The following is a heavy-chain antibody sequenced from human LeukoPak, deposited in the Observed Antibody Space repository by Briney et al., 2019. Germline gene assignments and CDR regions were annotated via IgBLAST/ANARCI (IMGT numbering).Heavy chain of an antibody. D-gene: IGHD3-22*01. CDR1: GFTFSSYA. CDR3: AKDAQTYYYDSSGYSGFDY. J-gene: IGHJ4*02. CDR2: ISGSGGST. Sequence: QPGGSLRLSCAASGFTFSSYAMSWVRQAPGKGLEWASAISGSGGSTYYADSVKGRFTISRDNSKNTLYLQMNSPRAEDTAVYYCAKDAQTYYYDSSGYSGFDYWGQGTLVTVSS. V-gene: IGHV3-23*01.